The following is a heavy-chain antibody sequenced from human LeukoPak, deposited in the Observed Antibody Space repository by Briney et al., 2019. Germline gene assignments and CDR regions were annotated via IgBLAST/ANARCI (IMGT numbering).Heavy chain of an antibody. CDR3: ARVGDGYSVNYFDY. J-gene: IGHJ4*02. V-gene: IGHV3-48*02. CDR1: GFTFSNYN. CDR2: ISSTSSNV. Sequence: PGGSQRLSCAASGFTFSNYNMNWARQAPGKGLECVSYISSTSSNVYYADSVKGRFTVSRDNAENSMYLQMNSLRDEDTAMFYCARVGDGYSVNYFDYWGQGTLVTVSS. D-gene: IGHD5-24*01.